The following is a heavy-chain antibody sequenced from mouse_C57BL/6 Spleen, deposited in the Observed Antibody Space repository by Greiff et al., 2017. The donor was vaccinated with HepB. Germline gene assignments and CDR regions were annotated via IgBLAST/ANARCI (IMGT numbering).Heavy chain of an antibody. V-gene: IGHV5-6*01. Sequence: VQLKESGGDLVKPGGSLKLSCAASGFTFSSYGMSWVRQTPDKRLEWVATISSGGSYTYYPDSVKGRFTISRDNAKNTLYLQMSSLKSEDTAMYYCARERFITTVVATPYFDYWGQGTTLTVSS. CDR1: GFTFSSYG. CDR2: ISSGGSYT. D-gene: IGHD1-1*01. J-gene: IGHJ2*01. CDR3: ARERFITTVVATPYFDY.